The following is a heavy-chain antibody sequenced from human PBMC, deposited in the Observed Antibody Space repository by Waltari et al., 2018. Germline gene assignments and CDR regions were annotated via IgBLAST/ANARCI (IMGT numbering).Heavy chain of an antibody. J-gene: IGHJ6*03. Sequence: QLQLQESGPGLVKPSETLSLPCPVSGCSISSSLYYWGWIRQPPGKGLEWIGGIDSRRRTSYNPSLKSRVTRAVDTSKNQFSLKLSAVTAADTAVYYCARLTSYYYYMDVWGKGTTVTVSS. CDR2: IDSRRRT. V-gene: IGHV4-39*01. CDR3: ARLTSYYYYMDV. CDR1: GCSISSSLYY.